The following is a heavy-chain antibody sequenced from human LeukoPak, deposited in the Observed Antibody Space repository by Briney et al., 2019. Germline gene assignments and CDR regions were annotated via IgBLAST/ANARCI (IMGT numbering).Heavy chain of an antibody. CDR2: IIPIFGTA. V-gene: IGHV1-69*05. CDR1: GYTFSSYA. J-gene: IGHJ5*02. D-gene: IGHD4-23*01. Sequence: SVKVSCKASGYTFSSYAISWVRQAPGQGLEWMGGIIPIFGTANYAQKFQGRVTITTDESTSTAYMELSSLRSEDTAVYYCARSYGGNPNWFDPWGQGTLVTASS. CDR3: ARSYGGNPNWFDP.